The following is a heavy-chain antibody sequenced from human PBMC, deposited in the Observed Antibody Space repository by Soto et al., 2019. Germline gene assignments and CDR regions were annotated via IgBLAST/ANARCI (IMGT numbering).Heavy chain of an antibody. Sequence: SETLSLTCSVSDDSINSDKYYWGWIRQPPGKGLEWIGSIYYRGNAYYNPSLQTRVTISLDKSRSQFSLKLSSVTAADTAVYYCARGFNGGYGKIFAGRNAEYFQHWGQGTLVTVSS. CDR3: ARGFNGGYGKIFAGRNAEYFQH. J-gene: IGHJ1*01. V-gene: IGHV4-39*01. D-gene: IGHD5-12*01. CDR1: DDSINSDKYY. CDR2: IYYRGNA.